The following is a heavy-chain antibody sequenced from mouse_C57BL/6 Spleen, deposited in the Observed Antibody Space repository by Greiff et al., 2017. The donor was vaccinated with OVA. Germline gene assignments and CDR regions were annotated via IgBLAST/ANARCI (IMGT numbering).Heavy chain of an antibody. V-gene: IGHV14-4*01. CDR2: IDPENGDT. D-gene: IGHD1-1*01. J-gene: IGHJ2*01. CDR1: GFNIKDDY. CDR3: TTYYGSSYADY. Sequence: EVQVVESGAELVRPGASVKLSCTASGFNIKDDYMHWVKQRPEQGLEWIGWIDPENGDTEYASKFQGKATITADTSSNTAYLQLSSLTSEDTAVYYCTTYYGSSYADYWGQGTTLTVSS.